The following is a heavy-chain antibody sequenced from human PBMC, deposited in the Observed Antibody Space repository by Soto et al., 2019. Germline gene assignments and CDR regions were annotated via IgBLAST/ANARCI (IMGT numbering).Heavy chain of an antibody. CDR1: GFTFSSYA. D-gene: IGHD2-2*01. Sequence: GGSLRLSCAASGFTFSSYAMSWVRQAPGKGLEWVSAISGSGGSTYYADSVKGRFTISRDNSKNTLYLQMNSLRAEDTAVYYCAKETRVVPAAPATFDVWGQGTLVSLSS. V-gene: IGHV3-23*01. CDR3: AKETRVVPAAPATFDV. CDR2: ISGSGGST. J-gene: IGHJ4*02.